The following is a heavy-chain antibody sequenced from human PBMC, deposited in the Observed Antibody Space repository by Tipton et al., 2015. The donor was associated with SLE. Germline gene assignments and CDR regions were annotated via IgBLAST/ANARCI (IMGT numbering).Heavy chain of an antibody. V-gene: IGHV4-59*07. CDR2: IYYSGST. Sequence: TLSLTCTVSGGSISSYYWSWIRQPPGKGLEWIGYIYYSGSTNYNPSLKSRVTISVDTSKNQFSLKLSSVTAADTAVYYCARLMMGPVIVVVPAGEGTARGLYNWFDPWGQGTLVTVSS. J-gene: IGHJ5*02. D-gene: IGHD2-2*01. CDR1: GGSISSYY. CDR3: ARLMMGPVIVVVPAGEGTARGLYNWFDP.